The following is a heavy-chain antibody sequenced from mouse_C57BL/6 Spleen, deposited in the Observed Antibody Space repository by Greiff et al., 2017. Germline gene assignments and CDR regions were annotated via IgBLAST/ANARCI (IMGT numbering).Heavy chain of an antibody. J-gene: IGHJ4*01. CDR3: ARGDGYYGSYDAMDY. V-gene: IGHV3-8*01. CDR1: GYSITSAY. D-gene: IGHD2-3*01. CDR2: ISYSGST. Sequence: DVQLLQSGPGLAKPSQTLSLTCSVTGYSITSAYWHWIRKFPGNKLEYMGYISYSGSTYYNPSLKSRISITRDTSKTQYYLQLNSVTTEDTATYYCARGDGYYGSYDAMDYWGQGTSVTVSS.